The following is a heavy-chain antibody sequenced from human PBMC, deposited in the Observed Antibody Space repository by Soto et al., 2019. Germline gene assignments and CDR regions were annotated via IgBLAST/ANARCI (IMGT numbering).Heavy chain of an antibody. CDR1: GASISSYN. D-gene: IGHD6-13*01. V-gene: IGHV4-4*07. CDR3: ARDRGEYTSSWFWYFSH. CDR2: LNIAGTI. Sequence: PSETLSLTCSVSGASISSYNWNWVRQSARKGPEWVGRLNIAGTINYNPSLKSRITMSMDTSKNQISLHLRSVTAADTAMYYCARDRGEYTSSWFWYFSHWGHGTLVTVSS. J-gene: IGHJ2*01.